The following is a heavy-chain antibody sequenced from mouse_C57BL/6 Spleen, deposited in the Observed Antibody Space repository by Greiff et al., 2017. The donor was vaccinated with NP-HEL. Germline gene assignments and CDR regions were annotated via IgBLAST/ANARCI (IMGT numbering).Heavy chain of an antibody. D-gene: IGHD1-1*01. CDR2: ISSGGSYT. CDR3: ARHLLENWYFDV. V-gene: IGHV5-6*01. J-gene: IGHJ1*03. Sequence: EVKLMESGGDLVKPGGSLKLSCAASGFTFSSYGMSWVRQTPDKRLEWVATISSGGSYTYYPDSVKGRFTISRDNAKNTLYLQMSSLKSEDTAMYYCARHLLENWYFDVWGTGTTVTVSS. CDR1: GFTFSSYG.